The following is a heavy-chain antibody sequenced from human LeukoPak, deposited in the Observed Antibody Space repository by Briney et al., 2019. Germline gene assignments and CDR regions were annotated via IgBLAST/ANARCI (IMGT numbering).Heavy chain of an antibody. J-gene: IGHJ4*02. V-gene: IGHV3-30*18. CDR1: GFTFSNYG. D-gene: IGHD3-10*01. CDR3: AKDWGRPFASGSSSFDY. CDR2: TSWDGSKK. Sequence: PGGSLRLPCAPSGFTFSNYGMHWVREAPGKGVEWVAVTSWDGSKKYYADSVKGRVSISRDNTKNILYLQMYRLRAEDTAVYYCAKDWGRPFASGSSSFDYWGQGTLVTVSS.